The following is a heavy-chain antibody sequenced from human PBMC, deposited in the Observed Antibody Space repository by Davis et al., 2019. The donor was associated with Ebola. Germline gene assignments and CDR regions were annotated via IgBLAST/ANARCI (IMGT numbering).Heavy chain of an antibody. CDR1: GSTFSSIS. Sequence: PGSLLRPPGPPPGSTFSSISMNWARPPPGLALERLSSISSSSSYISYADSVKGRFTIPRDAPKDTLYLQMGSLKVDDTAVYYCATQGGYSNGGHFGFWGRGTLVTVSS. J-gene: IGHJ4*02. CDR3: ATQGGYSNGGHFGF. D-gene: IGHD4-11*01. CDR2: ISSSSSYI. V-gene: IGHV3-21*01.